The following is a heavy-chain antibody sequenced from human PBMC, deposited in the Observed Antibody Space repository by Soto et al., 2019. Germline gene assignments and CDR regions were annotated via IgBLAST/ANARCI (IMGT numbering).Heavy chain of an antibody. V-gene: IGHV3-30*18. J-gene: IGHJ6*02. Sequence: GGSLRLSCAASGFTFSSYGMHWVRQAPGKGLEWVAVISYDGSNKYYADSVKGRFTISRDNSKNTLYLQMNSLRAEDTAVYYCAKEKGYCSSTSCYYYYYYCMDVWGQGTTVTVSS. CDR3: AKEKGYCSSTSCYYYYYYCMDV. CDR2: ISYDGSNK. D-gene: IGHD2-2*01. CDR1: GFTFSSYG.